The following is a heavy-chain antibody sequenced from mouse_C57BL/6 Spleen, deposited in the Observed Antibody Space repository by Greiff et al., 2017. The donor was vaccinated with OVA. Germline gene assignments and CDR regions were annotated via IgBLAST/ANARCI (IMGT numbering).Heavy chain of an antibody. D-gene: IGHD1-1*01. Sequence: EVQLQQSGPELVKPGASVKIPCKASGYTFTDYNMDWVKQSHGKSLEWIGDINPNNGGTIYNQKFKGKATLTVDKSSSTAYMELRSLTSEDTAVYYCARSDYCGSSYVYFDVWGTGTTVTVSS. J-gene: IGHJ1*03. CDR1: GYTFTDYN. CDR2: INPNNGGT. V-gene: IGHV1-18*01. CDR3: ARSDYCGSSYVYFDV.